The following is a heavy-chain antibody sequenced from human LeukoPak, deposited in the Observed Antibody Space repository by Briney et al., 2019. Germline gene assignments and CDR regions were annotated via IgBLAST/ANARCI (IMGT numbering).Heavy chain of an antibody. J-gene: IGHJ4*02. CDR2: IFTTGST. D-gene: IGHD3-22*01. CDR3: ARGGDSSGYEYYFDY. V-gene: IGHV4-61*09. Sequence: SQTLSLTCSVSGGSINGGSYYWSWIRQPAGKPLEWIGHIFTTGSTSYNPSLRTRVTISEDSSKDQFSLNLKSVTAADTAVYYCARGGDSSGYEYYFDYWGQGTLVTVSS. CDR1: GGSINGGSYY.